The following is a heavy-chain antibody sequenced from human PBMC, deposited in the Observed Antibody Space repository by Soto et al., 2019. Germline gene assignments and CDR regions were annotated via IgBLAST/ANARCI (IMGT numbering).Heavy chain of an antibody. CDR3: AHRRTRYWALDAFDI. Sequence: SGPTLVNPTQTLTLTCTFSGFSLSTSGVGVGWIRQPPGKALEWLALIYWDDDKRYSPSLKSRITFTKDNSKNQVVLTMTNMDPVDTATYYCAHRRTRYWALDAFDIWGQGTMVTVSS. CDR1: GFSLSTSGVG. V-gene: IGHV2-5*02. CDR2: IYWDDDK. D-gene: IGHD1-20*01. J-gene: IGHJ3*02.